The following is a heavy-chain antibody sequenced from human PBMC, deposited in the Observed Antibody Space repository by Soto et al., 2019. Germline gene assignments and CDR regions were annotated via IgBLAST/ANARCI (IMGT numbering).Heavy chain of an antibody. CDR1: GYTFTSYA. J-gene: IGHJ4*02. Sequence: ASVKVSCKASGYTFTSYAMHWVRQAPGQRLEWMGWINAGNGNTKYSQKFQGRVTITRDTSASTAYMELSSLRSEDTAVYYCARGGGLWLNYFDYWGQGTLVTVSS. V-gene: IGHV1-3*01. CDR2: INAGNGNT. CDR3: ARGGGLWLNYFDY. D-gene: IGHD5-18*01.